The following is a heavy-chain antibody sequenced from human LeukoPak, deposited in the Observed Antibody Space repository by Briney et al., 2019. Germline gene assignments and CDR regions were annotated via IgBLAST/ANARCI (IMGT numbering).Heavy chain of an antibody. D-gene: IGHD2-8*01. CDR2: ISLSGLT. V-gene: IGHV4-4*02. CDR3: SRENGAFSPFGY. CDR1: GGSIASTNW. Sequence: SETLSLTCGVSGGSIASTNWWSWVRPPPGQGLEWIGEISLSGLTNYNPSLKSRVTMALDKSKNHLSLNLTSVTAADTAVYYCSRENGAFSPFGYWGQGTLVTVPS. J-gene: IGHJ4*02.